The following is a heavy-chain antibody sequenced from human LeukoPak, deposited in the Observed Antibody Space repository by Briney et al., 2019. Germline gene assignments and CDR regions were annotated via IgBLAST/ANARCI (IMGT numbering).Heavy chain of an antibody. J-gene: IGHJ6*02. CDR3: ARAPRYCSSTSCYVVGMDV. D-gene: IGHD2-2*01. Sequence: SQTLSLTCAISGDSVPSNSAAWNWIRQSPSRGLEWLGRTYYRSKWYNDYAVSVKSRITINPDTSKNQFSLQLNSVTPEDTAVYYCARAPRYCSSTSCYVVGMDVWGQGTTVTVSS. V-gene: IGHV6-1*01. CDR2: TYYRSKWYN. CDR1: GDSVPSNSAA.